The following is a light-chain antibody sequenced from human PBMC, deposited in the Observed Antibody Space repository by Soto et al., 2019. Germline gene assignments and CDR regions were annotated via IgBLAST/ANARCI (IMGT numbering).Light chain of an antibody. CDR1: QTVGSNY. CDR3: QQYISSPRT. V-gene: IGKV3-20*01. Sequence: EIVLTQSPGTLSLSPGERATLSCRASQTVGSNYLAWYQQKPGQAPRLLIYDASSRATGIPDRFSGSGSGTDFTLTVSRLEPEDFAVYYCQQYISSPRTFGQGTKVDI. CDR2: DAS. J-gene: IGKJ1*01.